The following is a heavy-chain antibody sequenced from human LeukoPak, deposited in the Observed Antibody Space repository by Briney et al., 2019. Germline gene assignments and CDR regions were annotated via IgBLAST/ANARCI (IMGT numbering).Heavy chain of an antibody. CDR1: GFTLSSYA. J-gene: IGHJ4*02. V-gene: IGHV3-23*01. Sequence: PGGSLRLSCAASGFTLSSYAMSWVRQAPGKGLEWVSAISGSGGSTYYADSVKGRFTISRDNSKNTLYLQMNSLRAEDTAVYYCAKDTGSSTDILGYSGYGFDYWGQGTLVTVSS. D-gene: IGHD5-12*01. CDR2: ISGSGGST. CDR3: AKDTGSSTDILGYSGYGFDY.